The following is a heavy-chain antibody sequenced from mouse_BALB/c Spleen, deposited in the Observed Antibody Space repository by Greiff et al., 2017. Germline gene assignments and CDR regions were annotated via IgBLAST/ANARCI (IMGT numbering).Heavy chain of an antibody. J-gene: IGHJ1*01. D-gene: IGHD1-1*01. V-gene: IGHV14-3*02. CDR3: ARNYDSSNWYFDD. Sequence: VQLQQSGAELVKPGASVKLSCTASGFNIKDTYMHWVKQRPEQGLEWIGRIDPANGNTKYDPKFQGKATITADTSSNTAYLQLSSLTSEDTAVYYCARNYDSSNWYFDDWGEGTTVTVSS. CDR2: IDPANGNT. CDR1: GFNIKDTY.